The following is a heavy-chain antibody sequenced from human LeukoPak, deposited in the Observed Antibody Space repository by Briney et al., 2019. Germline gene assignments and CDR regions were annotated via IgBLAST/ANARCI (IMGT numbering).Heavy chain of an antibody. V-gene: IGHV4-39*07. D-gene: IGHD1-26*01. Sequence: SETLSLTCTVSSGSISSSSYYWGWIRQPPGKGLEWIGSIYYSGSTYYNPSLKSRVTISVDTSKNQFSLKLSSVTAADTAVYYCARIRYSGSYGGRYFDYWGQGTLVTVSS. CDR2: IYYSGST. CDR1: SGSISSSSYY. CDR3: ARIRYSGSYGGRYFDY. J-gene: IGHJ4*02.